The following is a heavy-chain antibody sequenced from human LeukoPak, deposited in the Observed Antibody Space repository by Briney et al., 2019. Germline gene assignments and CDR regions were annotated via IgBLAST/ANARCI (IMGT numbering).Heavy chain of an antibody. D-gene: IGHD2-21*02. CDR3: ARNGAPVVTAITPYYYYMDV. Sequence: GGSLRLTCAASGFTFSSYWMSWVRQAPGKGLEWVANIKQDGSEKYYVDSVKGRFTISRDNAKNSLYLQMNSLRAEDTAVYYCARNGAPVVTAITPYYYYMDVWGKGTTVTVSS. J-gene: IGHJ6*03. CDR1: GFTFSSYW. CDR2: IKQDGSEK. V-gene: IGHV3-7*01.